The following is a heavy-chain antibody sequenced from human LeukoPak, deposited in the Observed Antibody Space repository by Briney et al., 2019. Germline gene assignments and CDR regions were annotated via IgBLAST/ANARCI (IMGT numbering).Heavy chain of an antibody. CDR3: ARVGRESSTGWLDY. D-gene: IGHD6-19*01. J-gene: IGHJ4*02. CDR2: INVKSGAT. Sequence: ASVTVSCKASGYTFIDYYFNWVRQAPGQGPEWMGRINVKSGATDYAQKFQGRVTVTRDTSISTAYMELSSLRSDDTAVYYCARVGRESSTGWLDYWGQGTLVTVSS. V-gene: IGHV1-2*06. CDR1: GYTFIDYY.